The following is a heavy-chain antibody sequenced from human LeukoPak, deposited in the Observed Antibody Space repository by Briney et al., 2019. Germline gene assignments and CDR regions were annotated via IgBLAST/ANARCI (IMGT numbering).Heavy chain of an antibody. Sequence: GGSLRLSCAASGFTFSSYAMHWVRQAPGKGLEWVAVISYDGSNKYYADSVKGRFTISRDNSKNTLYLQMNSLRAEDTAVYYCARDSLWFGELSGDPLDYWGQGTLVTVSS. CDR1: GFTFSSYA. D-gene: IGHD3-10*01. V-gene: IGHV3-30-3*01. J-gene: IGHJ4*02. CDR3: ARDSLWFGELSGDPLDY. CDR2: ISYDGSNK.